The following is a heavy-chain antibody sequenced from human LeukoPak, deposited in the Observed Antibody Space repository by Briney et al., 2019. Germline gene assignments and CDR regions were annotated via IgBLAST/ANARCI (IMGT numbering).Heavy chain of an antibody. CDR1: GGSVSSGSYY. V-gene: IGHV4-61*01. D-gene: IGHD6-19*01. J-gene: IGHJ4*02. CDR3: AREVSSGWSLRGYYFDY. Sequence: PSETLSLTCTVSGGSVSSGSYYWSWIRQPPGKGLEWIGYIYYSGSTNYNPSLKSRVTISADTSKNQFSLKLSSVTAADTAVYYCAREVSSGWSLRGYYFDYWGQGTLVTVSS. CDR2: IYYSGST.